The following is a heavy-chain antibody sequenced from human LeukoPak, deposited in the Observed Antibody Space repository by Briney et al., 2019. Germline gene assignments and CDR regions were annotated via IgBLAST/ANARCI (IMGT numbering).Heavy chain of an antibody. J-gene: IGHJ3*02. CDR3: ARDLRGSALMGAFDI. V-gene: IGHV3-7*01. D-gene: IGHD3-16*01. CDR1: GFTFSTYW. Sequence: GGSLRLSCAASGFTFSTYWMSWVRQAPGKGLEWVANIKQDGSEKYYVDSVKGRFTISRDNAKNSLYLQMNSLRAEDTAVYYCARDLRGSALMGAFDIWGQGTMVTVSS. CDR2: IKQDGSEK.